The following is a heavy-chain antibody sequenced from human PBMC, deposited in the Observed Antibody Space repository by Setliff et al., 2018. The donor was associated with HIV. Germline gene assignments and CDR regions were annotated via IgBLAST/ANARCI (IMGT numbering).Heavy chain of an antibody. D-gene: IGHD3-22*01. CDR3: ARDQANYYDSSGYYYFDY. CDR2: IYTSGST. V-gene: IGHV4-4*07. J-gene: IGHJ4*02. Sequence: PSETLSLTCTVSGGSISSYYWSWIRQPAGKGLEWIGRIYTSGSTNYNPSLKSRVTMSVDTSKNQFSLKLSSVTAAVTAVYYCARDQANYYDSSGYYYFDYWGQGTLVTVSS. CDR1: GGSISSYY.